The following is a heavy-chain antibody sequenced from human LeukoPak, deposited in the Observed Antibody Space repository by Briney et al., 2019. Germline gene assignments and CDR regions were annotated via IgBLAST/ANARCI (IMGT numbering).Heavy chain of an antibody. CDR1: GFTFSSYE. V-gene: IGHV3-48*03. CDR2: ISTGGSII. J-gene: IGHJ4*02. Sequence: GGSLRLSCAASGFTFSSYEMNWVRQAPGKGLAWVSYISTGGSIIYYADSVKGRFTISRDNAKNSLSLQMNSLRAEDTAVYYCARSWLAVAGPEYWGQGTLVTVSS. D-gene: IGHD6-19*01. CDR3: ARSWLAVAGPEY.